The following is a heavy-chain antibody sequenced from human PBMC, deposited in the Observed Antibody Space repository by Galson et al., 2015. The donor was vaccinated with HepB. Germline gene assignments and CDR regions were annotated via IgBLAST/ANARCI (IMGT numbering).Heavy chain of an antibody. CDR1: GYTLITYG. CDR3: ARDGSGNWGDY. CDR2: INTYNGDT. V-gene: IGHV1-18*04. J-gene: IGHJ4*02. Sequence: SVKVSCKASGYTLITYGISWVRQAPGQGLEWMGWINTYNGDTNFAQKLQDRVTMTTDTSTSTAYMELRSLRSDDTAVYFCARDGSGNWGDYWGQGTLVTVSS. D-gene: IGHD3-10*01.